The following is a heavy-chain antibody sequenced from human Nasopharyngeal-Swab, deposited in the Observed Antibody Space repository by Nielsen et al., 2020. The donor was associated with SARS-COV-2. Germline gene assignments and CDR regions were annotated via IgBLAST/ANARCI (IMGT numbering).Heavy chain of an antibody. CDR3: ARDLGDV. Sequence: GESLKISCAASGFTFSSYAMHWVRQAPGKGLEWVAVISYDGSNKYYADSVKGRFTISRDNSKNTLYLQMNSLRAEDTAVYYCARDLGDVGGKGTTVTVSS. V-gene: IGHV3-30-3*01. J-gene: IGHJ6*04. CDR2: ISYDGSNK. CDR1: GFTFSSYA.